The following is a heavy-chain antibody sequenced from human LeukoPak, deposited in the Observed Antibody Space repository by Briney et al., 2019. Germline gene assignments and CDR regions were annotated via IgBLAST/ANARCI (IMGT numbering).Heavy chain of an antibody. D-gene: IGHD2-15*01. Sequence: GGSLRLSCAASGFTFSSYRMSWVRQAPGKGLEWVANIKQDGSEKYYVDSVKGRFTISRDNARNSLYLQMNSLRAEDTAVYYCAREDRLQPGVDWGQGTLVTVSS. J-gene: IGHJ4*02. V-gene: IGHV3-7*01. CDR3: AREDRLQPGVD. CDR2: IKQDGSEK. CDR1: GFTFSSYR.